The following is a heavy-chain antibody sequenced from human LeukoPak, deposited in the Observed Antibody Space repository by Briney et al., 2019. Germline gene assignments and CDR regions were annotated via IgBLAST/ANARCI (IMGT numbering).Heavy chain of an antibody. CDR3: ARDLDPYYGSGSYDY. CDR1: GYTFTGYY. J-gene: IGHJ4*02. Sequence: VASVKVSCKASGYTFTGYYMHWVRQAPGQGLEWMGWINPNSGGTNYAQKFQGRVTMTRDTSISTAYMELRSLRSDDTAVYYCARDLDPYYGSGSYDYWGQGTRVTVSS. V-gene: IGHV1-2*02. D-gene: IGHD3-10*01. CDR2: INPNSGGT.